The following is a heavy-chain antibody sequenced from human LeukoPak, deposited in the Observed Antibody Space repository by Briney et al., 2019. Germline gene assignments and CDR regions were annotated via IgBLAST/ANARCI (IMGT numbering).Heavy chain of an antibody. D-gene: IGHD3-22*01. CDR2: ISYDGSNK. V-gene: IGHV3-30-3*01. Sequence: GGSLRLSCAASGFTFSSYAMHWVRQAPGKGLEWVAVISYDGSNKYYADSVKGRFTISRDNSKNTLYLQMNSLRAEDTAVYYCARVLTNYYDSGHDYWGRGTLVTVSS. CDR1: GFTFSSYA. J-gene: IGHJ4*02. CDR3: ARVLTNYYDSGHDY.